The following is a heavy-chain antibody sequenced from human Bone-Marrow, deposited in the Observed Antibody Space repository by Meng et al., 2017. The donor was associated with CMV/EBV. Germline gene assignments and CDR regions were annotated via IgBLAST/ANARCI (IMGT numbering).Heavy chain of an antibody. Sequence: GGSLRLSCAASGFTFSSYSVNWVRQAPGKGLEWVSSISSSSSYIYYADSVKGRFTISRDNAKNSLYLQMNSLRAEDTAVYYCARGMVGVPAAIYPTLDYWGQGTLVTVSS. V-gene: IGHV3-21*01. J-gene: IGHJ4*02. CDR3: ARGMVGVPAAIYPTLDY. CDR1: GFTFSSYS. CDR2: ISSSSSYI. D-gene: IGHD2-2*01.